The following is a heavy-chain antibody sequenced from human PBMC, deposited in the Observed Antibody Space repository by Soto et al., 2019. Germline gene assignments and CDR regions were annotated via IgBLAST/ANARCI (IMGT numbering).Heavy chain of an antibody. J-gene: IGHJ3*02. CDR3: ARPRSSGYYFDAFDI. Sequence: PGESLKISCKGSGYSFTSYWIAWVRQMPGKGLEWMGIIYPGDSDTRYSPSFQGQVTISADKAISTAYLQWSSLKASDTAMYYFARPRSSGYYFDAFDIWGQGTMVTVSS. D-gene: IGHD3-22*01. CDR1: GYSFTSYW. V-gene: IGHV5-51*01. CDR2: IYPGDSDT.